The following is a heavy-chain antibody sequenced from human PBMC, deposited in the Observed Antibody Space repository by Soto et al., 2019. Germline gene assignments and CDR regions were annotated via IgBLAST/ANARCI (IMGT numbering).Heavy chain of an antibody. J-gene: IGHJ5*02. CDR3: ARDWEYYDYVWGSYRKYNWFDP. D-gene: IGHD3-16*02. V-gene: IGHV4-34*01. Sequence: SETLSLTCAVYGGSFSGYYWSWIRQPPGKGLEWIGEINHSGSTNYNPSLKSRVTISVDTSKNQFSLKLSSVTAADTAVYYCARDWEYYDYVWGSYRKYNWFDPWGQGTLVTSPQ. CDR2: INHSGST. CDR1: GGSFSGYY.